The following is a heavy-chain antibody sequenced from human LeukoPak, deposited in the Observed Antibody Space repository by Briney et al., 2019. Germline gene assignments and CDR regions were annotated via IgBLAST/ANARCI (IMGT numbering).Heavy chain of an antibody. V-gene: IGHV3-33*06. CDR2: IWYDGSNK. D-gene: IGHD5-12*01. Sequence: PGRSLRLSCAASGFTFSSYGMHWVRQAPGKGLEWVAVIWYDGSNKYYADSVKGRFTISRDNSKNTLYLQMNSLRAEDTAVCYCAKGSQGRGYSGYDRIYNYYYYYGMDVWGQGTTVTVSS. J-gene: IGHJ6*02. CDR1: GFTFSSYG. CDR3: AKGSQGRGYSGYDRIYNYYYYYGMDV.